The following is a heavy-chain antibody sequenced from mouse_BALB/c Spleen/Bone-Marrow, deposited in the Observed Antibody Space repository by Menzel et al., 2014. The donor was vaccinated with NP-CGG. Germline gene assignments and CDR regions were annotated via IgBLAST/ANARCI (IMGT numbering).Heavy chain of an antibody. CDR1: GFTFGNYA. V-gene: IGHV5-6-3*01. J-gene: IGHJ2*01. Sequence: EVQVVESGGGLVQPGGSLKLSCAASGFTFGNYAMSWVRQTPDKRLELVATINSNGGSTYYPDSVKGRFTISRDNTRNTLYLQMSSLKTEDTAMYYCARVAYYNGYFDYWGQGTTLTVSS. CDR3: ARVAYYNGYFDY. CDR2: INSNGGST. D-gene: IGHD2-12*01.